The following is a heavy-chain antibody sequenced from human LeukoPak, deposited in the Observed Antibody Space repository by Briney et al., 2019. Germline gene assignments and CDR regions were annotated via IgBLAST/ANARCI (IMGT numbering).Heavy chain of an antibody. V-gene: IGHV3-23*01. CDR2: ISGSGGST. Sequence: GGSLRLSCAASGFTFSSYAMSWVRQAPGKGLEWVLAISGSGGSTYYADSVKGRFTISRDNSKNTLYLQMNSLRAEDTAVYYCAKPKYYDSSGYYENFDYWGQGTLVTVSS. J-gene: IGHJ4*02. CDR3: AKPKYYDSSGYYENFDY. D-gene: IGHD3-22*01. CDR1: GFTFSSYA.